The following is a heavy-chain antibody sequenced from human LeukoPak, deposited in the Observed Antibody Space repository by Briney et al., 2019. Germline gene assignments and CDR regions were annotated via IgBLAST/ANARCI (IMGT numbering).Heavy chain of an antibody. V-gene: IGHV4-61*02. Sequence: SQTLSLTCAVSGGSISSGGYSWSWIRQPAGKGLEWIGRIYTSGGTNYNPSLKSRVTMSVDTSKNQFSLKLSSVTAADTAVYYCARVNYYYYYMDVWGKGTTVTISS. CDR2: IYTSGGT. CDR3: ARVNYYYYYMDV. J-gene: IGHJ6*03. CDR1: GGSISSGGYS.